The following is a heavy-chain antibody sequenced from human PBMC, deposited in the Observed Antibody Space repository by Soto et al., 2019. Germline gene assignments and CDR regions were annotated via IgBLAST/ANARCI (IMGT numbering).Heavy chain of an antibody. CDR2: IYYSGIT. J-gene: IGHJ6*02. D-gene: IGHD1-26*01. V-gene: IGHV4-59*01. CDR1: GGPITSYY. Sequence: SETLSLTCSVSGGPITSYYWSWIRQPPGKGLEWIGTIYYSGITNYNPSLKSRVSISVDTSRNQFSLKLSSVTAADTAVYYCARFRISVGANPFYYAMDVWGQGTTVTVSS. CDR3: ARFRISVGANPFYYAMDV.